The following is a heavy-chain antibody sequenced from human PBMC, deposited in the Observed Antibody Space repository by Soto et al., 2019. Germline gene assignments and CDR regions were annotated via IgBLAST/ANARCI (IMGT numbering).Heavy chain of an antibody. Sequence: GGSLRLSCEASQFSVSSHYMNWVRQPPGRGLEWVSVIYNDGTTYYEDSVKGRFTISRDNSKNTLYLQMNSLRAEDTAVYYCARDEGSIHYDYWSGWGMDVWGQGTTVTVSS. CDR3: ARDEGSIHYDYWSGWGMDV. V-gene: IGHV3-53*01. J-gene: IGHJ6*02. CDR2: IYNDGTT. CDR1: QFSVSSHY. D-gene: IGHD3-3*01.